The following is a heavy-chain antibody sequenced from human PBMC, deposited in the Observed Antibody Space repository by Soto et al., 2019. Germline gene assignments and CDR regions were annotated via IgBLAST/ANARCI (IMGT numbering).Heavy chain of an antibody. D-gene: IGHD6-19*01. CDR2: INPTSGGT. Sequence: ASVKVCWKASRYTFTGYYMEWVRQSPGQGLAWMGWINPTSGGTNYAQKFQGWVTMTRDTSISTAYMELSRLTSDDTAVYYCARAGYSSGLERFDYWGQGTLLTVSS. CDR1: RYTFTGYY. CDR3: ARAGYSSGLERFDY. J-gene: IGHJ4*02. V-gene: IGHV1-2*04.